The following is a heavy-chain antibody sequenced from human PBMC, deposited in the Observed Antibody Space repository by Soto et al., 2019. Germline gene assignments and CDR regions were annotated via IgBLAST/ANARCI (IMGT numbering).Heavy chain of an antibody. CDR1: GFIFSSFG. CDR3: VRDLLGSGGHFDY. J-gene: IGHJ4*02. Sequence: SLRLSCAASGFIFSSFGMHWVRQAPGKGLEWVAHIWYDGSNRYYADSVKGRFTISRDNSRNTLYLQMNSLRAEDTAVYHCVRDLLGSGGHFDYWGQGTLVTVSS. CDR2: IWYDGSNR. D-gene: IGHD7-27*01. V-gene: IGHV3-33*01.